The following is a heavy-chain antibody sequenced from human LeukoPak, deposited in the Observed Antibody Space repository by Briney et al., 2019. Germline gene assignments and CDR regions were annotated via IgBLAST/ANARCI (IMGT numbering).Heavy chain of an antibody. Sequence: ASVKVSCKASGYTFTGYYMHWVRQAPGQGLEWMGWINPNSGGTYYAQKFQGRVTMTEDTSTDTAYMELSSLRSEDTAVYYCATDRTRSHYYYYMDVWGKGTTVTVSS. CDR1: GYTFTGYY. CDR2: INPNSGGT. CDR3: ATDRTRSHYYYYMDV. V-gene: IGHV1-2*02. J-gene: IGHJ6*03. D-gene: IGHD1/OR15-1a*01.